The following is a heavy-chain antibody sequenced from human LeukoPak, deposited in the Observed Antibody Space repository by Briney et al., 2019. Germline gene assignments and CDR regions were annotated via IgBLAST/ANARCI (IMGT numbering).Heavy chain of an antibody. Sequence: SETLSLTCIVSGGSISSSSYYWGWIRQPPGKGLEWIGSIYNTGSTYYNPSLKSRITISVDTSKNQFSLKLSSVTAADTAVYYCAREGAAAGNFDYWGQGTLVTVSS. J-gene: IGHJ4*02. CDR2: IYNTGST. CDR1: GGSISSSSYY. CDR3: AREGAAAGNFDY. D-gene: IGHD6-13*01. V-gene: IGHV4-39*07.